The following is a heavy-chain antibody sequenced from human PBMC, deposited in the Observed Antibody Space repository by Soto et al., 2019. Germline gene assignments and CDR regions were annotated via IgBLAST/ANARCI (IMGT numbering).Heavy chain of an antibody. Sequence: PSQTLSLTCAISGDSVSSNSAAWNWIRQSPSRGLEWLGRTYYRSKWYNDYAVSVKSRITINPDTSKNRFSLQLNSVTPEDTAVYYCARDLTSPYYYYYGMDVWGQGTTVTVSS. J-gene: IGHJ6*02. CDR2: TYYRSKWYN. CDR1: GDSVSSNSAA. CDR3: ARDLTSPYYYYYGMDV. V-gene: IGHV6-1*01.